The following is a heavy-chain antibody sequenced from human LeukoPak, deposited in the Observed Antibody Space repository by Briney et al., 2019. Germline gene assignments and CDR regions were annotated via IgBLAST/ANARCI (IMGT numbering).Heavy chain of an antibody. D-gene: IGHD3-10*01. V-gene: IGHV4-34*01. Sequence: SETLSLTCAVYGGSFSGYYWSWIRQPPGKGLEWIGEINHSGSTNYNPSLKSRVTISVDTSKNQFSLKLSSVTAADTAVYYRARGITMVRGALGYWGQGTLVTVSS. CDR2: INHSGST. CDR3: ARGITMVRGALGY. CDR1: GGSFSGYY. J-gene: IGHJ4*02.